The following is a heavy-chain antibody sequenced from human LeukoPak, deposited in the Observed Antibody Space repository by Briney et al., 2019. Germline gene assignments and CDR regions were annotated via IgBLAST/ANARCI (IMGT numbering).Heavy chain of an antibody. CDR1: GFTFSSYG. CDR2: ISYDGSNK. Sequence: PGGSLRLSCAASGFTFSSYGMHWVRRAPGKGLEWVAVISYDGSNKYYADSVKGRFTISRDNSKNTLYLQMNSLRAEDTAVYYCAKDAYSGSWYTGYYGMDVWGKGTTVTVSS. J-gene: IGHJ6*04. D-gene: IGHD6-13*01. V-gene: IGHV3-30*18. CDR3: AKDAYSGSWYTGYYGMDV.